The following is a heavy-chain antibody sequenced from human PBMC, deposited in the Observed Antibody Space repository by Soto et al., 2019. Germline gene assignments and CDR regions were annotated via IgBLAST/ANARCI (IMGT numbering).Heavy chain of an antibody. CDR2: INAGNGNT. CDR3: ARVQMNPITMIVGGIDY. CDR1: GYTFTSYA. V-gene: IGHV1-3*01. J-gene: IGHJ4*02. Sequence: ASVKVSCKASGYTFTSYAMHWVRQAPGQRLEWMGWINAGNGNTKYSQKFQGRVTITRDTSASTAYMELSSLRSEDTAVYYCARVQMNPITMIVGGIDYWGQGTLVTSPQ. D-gene: IGHD3-22*01.